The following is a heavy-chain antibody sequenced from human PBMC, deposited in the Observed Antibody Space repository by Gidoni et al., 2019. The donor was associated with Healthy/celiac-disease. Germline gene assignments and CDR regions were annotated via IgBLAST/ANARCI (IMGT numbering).Heavy chain of an antibody. J-gene: IGHJ4*02. CDR3: AHRTHYDILTGYHSGSYYFDY. D-gene: IGHD3-9*01. CDR1: GFSLSTSGVG. V-gene: IGHV2-5*02. Sequence: QITLKESGPTLVKPTQTLTLTCTFSGFSLSTSGVGVGWIRQPPGKALEWLALIYWDDDKRYSPSLKSRLTITKDTSKNQVVLTMTNMDPVDTATYYCAHRTHYDILTGYHSGSYYFDYWGQGTLVTVSS. CDR2: IYWDDDK.